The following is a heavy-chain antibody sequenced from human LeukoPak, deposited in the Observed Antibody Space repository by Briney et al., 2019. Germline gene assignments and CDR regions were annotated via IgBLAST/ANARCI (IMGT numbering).Heavy chain of an antibody. D-gene: IGHD3-22*01. CDR3: ARGTDYSGYHDY. V-gene: IGHV3-23*01. Sequence: GGSLRLSCATSGFTFNNYAMSWVRQAPGKGLEWVSAISSSGGSTFYADSVKGRFSISRDNSNNTLYLQMNSLRAEDTAVYYCARGTDYSGYHDYWGQGTLVTVSS. CDR2: ISSSGGST. CDR1: GFTFNNYA. J-gene: IGHJ4*02.